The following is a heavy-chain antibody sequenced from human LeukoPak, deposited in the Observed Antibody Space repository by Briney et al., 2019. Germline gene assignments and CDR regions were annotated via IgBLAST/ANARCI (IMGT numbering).Heavy chain of an antibody. J-gene: IGHJ4*02. V-gene: IGHV3-30*02. Sequence: PGGSLRLSCAASGFTFNNYGMHWVRQAPGKGLEWVAVIWYDGSNKYYADSVKGRFTISRDNSKNTLYLQMNSLRAEDTAVYYCAKDHYYDSSGYYYDYFDYWGQGTLVTVSS. CDR1: GFTFNNYG. CDR2: IWYDGSNK. CDR3: AKDHYYDSSGYYYDYFDY. D-gene: IGHD3-22*01.